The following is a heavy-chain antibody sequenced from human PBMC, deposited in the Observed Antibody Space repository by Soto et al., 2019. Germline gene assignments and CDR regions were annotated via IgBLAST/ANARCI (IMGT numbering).Heavy chain of an antibody. Sequence: SVTHSQPWTVADGKVISRGGCWSWKKQPPGKGLEWIGYIYYSGSTNYNPSLKSRVTISVDTSKNQFSLKLSSVTAADTAVYYCARAGRVFYDFCSGYLGGDYFEYWGQGT. CDR1: DGKVISRGGC. D-gene: IGHD3-3*01. V-gene: IGHV4-61*08. CDR3: ARAGRVFYDFCSGYLGGDYFEY. CDR2: IYYSGST. J-gene: IGHJ4*02.